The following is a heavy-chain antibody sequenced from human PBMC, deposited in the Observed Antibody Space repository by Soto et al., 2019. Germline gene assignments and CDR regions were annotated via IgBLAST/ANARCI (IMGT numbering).Heavy chain of an antibody. CDR3: AIFSLEYSNPPTYYYYGMDV. CDR2: IDPSDSYT. J-gene: IGHJ6*02. Sequence: PGESLKISCKGSGYSFTSYWISWVRQMPGKGLEWMGRIDPSDSYTNYSPSFQGHVTISADKSISTAYLQWSSLKASDTAMYYCAIFSLEYSNPPTYYYYGMDVWGQGTTVTVSS. D-gene: IGHD6-6*01. V-gene: IGHV5-10-1*01. CDR1: GYSFTSYW.